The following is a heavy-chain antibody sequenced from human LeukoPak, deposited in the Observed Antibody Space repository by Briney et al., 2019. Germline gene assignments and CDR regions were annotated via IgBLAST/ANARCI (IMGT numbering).Heavy chain of an antibody. CDR1: GFTFSSYA. V-gene: IGHV3-30-3*02. D-gene: IGHD2-15*01. CDR3: AKSDCGGGGCRLLNY. J-gene: IGHJ4*02. Sequence: GGSLRLSCAASGFTFSSYAMHWVRQAPGKGLEWVAVISYDGSNKYYADSVKGRFTISRDISQNTLSLQMNSLRAEDTAVYFCAKSDCGGGGCRLLNYWGQGTLVTVSS. CDR2: ISYDGSNK.